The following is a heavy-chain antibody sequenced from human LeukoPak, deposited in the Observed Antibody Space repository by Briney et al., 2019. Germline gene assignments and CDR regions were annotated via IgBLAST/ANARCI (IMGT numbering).Heavy chain of an antibody. J-gene: IGHJ6*02. CDR3: ARLGRYYYGMDV. CDR2: IYYSGST. V-gene: IGHV4-59*08. CDR1: GGSISSYY. Sequence: PSETLSLTCTVSGGSISSYYWSWIRQPPGKGLEWIGYIYYSGSTNYNPSLKSRVTISVDTSKNQFSLKLSSVTAADTAVYYCARLGRYYYGMDVWGQGTTVTVSS.